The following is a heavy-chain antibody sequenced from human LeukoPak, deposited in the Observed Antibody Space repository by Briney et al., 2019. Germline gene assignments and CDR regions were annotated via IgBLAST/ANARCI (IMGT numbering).Heavy chain of an antibody. CDR2: TYYRSKWYN. CDR1: GDSVSNSGVA. V-gene: IGHV6-1*01. Sequence: SQTLSLTCAISGDSVSNSGVAWNWIRQSPSRGLEWLGRTYYRSKWYNDYAVSLKSRIVINPDTAKNQFSLQLNSVTPDDTGVYYCVRDAGPAPLFDLWGLGTLVTVSS. J-gene: IGHJ5*02. CDR3: VRDAGPAPLFDL. D-gene: IGHD6-13*01.